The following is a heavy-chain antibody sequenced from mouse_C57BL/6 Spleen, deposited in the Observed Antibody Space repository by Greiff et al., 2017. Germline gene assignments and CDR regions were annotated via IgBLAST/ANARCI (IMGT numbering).Heavy chain of an antibody. Sequence: QVQLQQPGAELVKPGASVKLSCKASGYTFTSYWMQWVKQRPGQGLEWIGEIDPTDSCTNYNQKFKGKATLTVDKSSSTAYMQLSSLTSEDSAVXYCAKGAYGSSPYYWGQGTTLTVSS. CDR3: AKGAYGSSPYY. D-gene: IGHD1-1*01. CDR2: IDPTDSCT. V-gene: IGHV1-50*01. J-gene: IGHJ2*01. CDR1: GYTFTSYW.